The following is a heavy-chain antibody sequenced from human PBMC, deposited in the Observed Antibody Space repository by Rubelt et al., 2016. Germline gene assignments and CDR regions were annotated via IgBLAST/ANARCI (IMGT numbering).Heavy chain of an antibody. J-gene: IGHJ4*02. CDR1: GYTFTGYY. D-gene: IGHD3-22*01. CDR2: INPNSGGT. Sequence: QVQLVQSGAEVKKPGASVKVSCKASGYTFTGYYMHWVRQAPGQGLEWMGWINPNSGGTNYAQKFQGRVTMSIDTSINTAYMELSRLRSDDTAVYYCARTSQQRISMIAPTLKHPFDYWGQGTLVTVSS. CDR3: ARTSQQRISMIAPTLKHPFDY. V-gene: IGHV1-2*02.